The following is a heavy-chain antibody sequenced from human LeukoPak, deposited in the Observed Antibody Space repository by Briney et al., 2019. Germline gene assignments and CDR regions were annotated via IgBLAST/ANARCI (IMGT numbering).Heavy chain of an antibody. V-gene: IGHV4-59*01. CDR1: GGSISSYY. J-gene: IGHJ5*02. CDR3: ASGGYCGSTSCYPNWFDP. Sequence: SETLSLTCTVSGGSISSYYWSWIRQPPGKGLEWIGYIYYSGSTNYNPSLKSRVTISVDTSKNQFSLKLSSVTAADTAVYYCASGGYCGSTSCYPNWFDPWGQGTLVTVSS. D-gene: IGHD2-2*01. CDR2: IYYSGST.